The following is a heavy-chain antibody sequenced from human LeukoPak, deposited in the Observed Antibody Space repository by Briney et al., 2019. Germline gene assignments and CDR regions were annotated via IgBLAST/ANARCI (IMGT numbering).Heavy chain of an antibody. D-gene: IGHD4-23*01. CDR1: GFIFGDYW. CDR2: INQNGGAK. CDR3: TRTVNSASDF. J-gene: IGHJ4*02. Sequence: GGSLRLSCVASGFIFGDYWMRWVRQAPGKGLEWVATINQNGGAKYYVDSVKGRFTISRDNAMTSLFLQMNSLRIDDTAMYYCTRTVNSASDFWGQGTLVTVSS. V-gene: IGHV3-7*03.